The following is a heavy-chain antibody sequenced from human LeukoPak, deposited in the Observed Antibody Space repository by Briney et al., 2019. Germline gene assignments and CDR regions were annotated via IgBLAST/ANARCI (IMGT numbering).Heavy chain of an antibody. J-gene: IGHJ3*02. CDR3: ARRRVLDCSSTSCLGGGAFDI. CDR2: INPSGGST. V-gene: IGHV1-46*01. CDR1: GYTFTSYY. D-gene: IGHD2-2*01. Sequence: ASVKVSCKASGYTFTSYYMHWVRQAPGQGLEWMGLINPSGGSTSYAQKFQGRVTMTRDTSTSTVYMELSSLRSEDTAVYYCARRRVLDCSSTSCLGGGAFDIWGQGTMVTVSS.